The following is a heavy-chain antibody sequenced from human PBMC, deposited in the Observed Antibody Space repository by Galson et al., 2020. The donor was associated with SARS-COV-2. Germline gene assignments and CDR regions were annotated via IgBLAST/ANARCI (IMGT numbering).Heavy chain of an antibody. CDR2: IYPGDSDT. V-gene: IGHV5-51*01. J-gene: IGHJ2*01. Sequence: GESLKTSCTGSGYSFASYWIVWVRQMPGKALEWMGIIYPGDSDTKYSPSFQGQVTISADTSISTAYLQWSSLKASDTAMYYCARRAGTYSGWYFDLWGRGTLVTVSS. D-gene: IGHD1-26*01. CDR1: GYSFASYW. CDR3: ARRAGTYSGWYFDL.